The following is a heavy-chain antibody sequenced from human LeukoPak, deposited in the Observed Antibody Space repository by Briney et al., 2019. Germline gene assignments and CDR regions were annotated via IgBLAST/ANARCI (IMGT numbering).Heavy chain of an antibody. CDR3: ARALADYDFWSGYYRYFDY. J-gene: IGHJ4*02. CDR2: IYYSGST. Sequence: PSETLSLTCTVSGGSISSYYWSWIRQPPGKGLEWIGYIYYSGSTNYNPSLKSRITISVDTSKNQFSLKLSSVTAADTAVYYCARALADYDFWSGYYRYFDYWGQGTLVTVSS. D-gene: IGHD3-3*01. CDR1: GGSISSYY. V-gene: IGHV4-59*01.